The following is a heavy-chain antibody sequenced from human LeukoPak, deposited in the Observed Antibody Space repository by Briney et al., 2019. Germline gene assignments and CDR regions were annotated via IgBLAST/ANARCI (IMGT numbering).Heavy chain of an antibody. V-gene: IGHV1-46*01. D-gene: IGHD6-19*01. CDR1: GYTFTSYY. CDR2: INPTGGST. J-gene: IGHJ3*02. Sequence: ASVKVSCKASGYTFTSYYMHWVRQAPGQGLEWMGLINPTGGSTGYAQKFQGRVTMTRDMSTSTDYMELSSLRSEDTAIYYCAKRFSSGWRYAFDIWGQGTMVTVSS. CDR3: AKRFSSGWRYAFDI.